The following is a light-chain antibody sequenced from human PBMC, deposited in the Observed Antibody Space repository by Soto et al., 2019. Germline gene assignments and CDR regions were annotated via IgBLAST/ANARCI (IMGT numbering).Light chain of an antibody. CDR1: QSFRGL. CDR2: DAY. Sequence: EVVLTQSPVTLSLSPGERATLSCSASQSFRGLLAWYQQKPGQAPRLLIYDAYNRATGIPPRFSGSGSGTDFTLTISSLEPEDSAVYYCQKRHMWPITFGQGTRLEIK. CDR3: QKRHMWPIT. J-gene: IGKJ5*01. V-gene: IGKV3-11*01.